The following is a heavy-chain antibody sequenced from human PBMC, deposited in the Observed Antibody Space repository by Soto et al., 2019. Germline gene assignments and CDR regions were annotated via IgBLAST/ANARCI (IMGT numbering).Heavy chain of an antibody. J-gene: IGHJ6*02. Sequence: QVQLVQSGAEVKKPGSSVKVSCKASGGTFSSYAISWVRQAPGQGLEWMGGIIPIFGTANYAQKFQGRVTITADESTSTAYMDLSSLRSEDTAVYYCARDGSGSYHYYYYGMYVWGQGTTVTVSS. V-gene: IGHV1-69*12. CDR1: GGTFSSYA. CDR2: IIPIFGTA. D-gene: IGHD3-10*01. CDR3: ARDGSGSYHYYYYGMYV.